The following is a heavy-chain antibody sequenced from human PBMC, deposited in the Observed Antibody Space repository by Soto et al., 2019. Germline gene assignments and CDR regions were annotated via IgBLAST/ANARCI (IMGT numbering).Heavy chain of an antibody. CDR2: IHYSGST. CDR3: ARRLFSSTWPSYFDY. D-gene: IGHD6-13*01. CDR1: GDSITSTSYY. J-gene: IGHJ4*02. V-gene: IGHV4-39*01. Sequence: SETLSLTCTVSGDSITSTSYYWGWIRQPSGKGLEWIGCIHYSGSTYYNPSLRSRVTSSVDTSKNQFSLKVSSVTAADAAVYYCARRLFSSTWPSYFDYWGEGTLVTVSS.